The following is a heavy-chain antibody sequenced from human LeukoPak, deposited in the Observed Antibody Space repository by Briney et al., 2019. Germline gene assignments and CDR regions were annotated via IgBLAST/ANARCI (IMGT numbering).Heavy chain of an antibody. CDR1: RFTLRSYS. V-gene: IGHV3-21*01. CDR2: ISSSSSYI. Sequence: PLGSLRLSCAPSRFTLRSYSMNCVRQAPRKRLWWGSCISSSSSYIYYADSVKGRFTISRDNAKNTLYLQMNSLRAEDTAVYYCARAMIVVSNQFDYWGQGTLVTVSS. CDR3: ARAMIVVSNQFDY. D-gene: IGHD3-22*01. J-gene: IGHJ4*02.